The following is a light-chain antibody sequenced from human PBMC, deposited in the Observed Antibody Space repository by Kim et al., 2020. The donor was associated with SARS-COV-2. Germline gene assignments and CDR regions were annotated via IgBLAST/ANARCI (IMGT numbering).Light chain of an antibody. J-gene: IGKJ1*01. CDR3: QQYNNGPLT. Sequence: EIVLTQSPATLSVSPGERATLSCRASQTISDNLAWYQQKPGQPPRLLIVNSSTRVASLPARFSGSGSETYFTLTISSLLPEDFAVYYCQQYNNGPLTFGKGTQMDIK. CDR1: QTISDN. CDR2: NSS. V-gene: IGKV3-15*01.